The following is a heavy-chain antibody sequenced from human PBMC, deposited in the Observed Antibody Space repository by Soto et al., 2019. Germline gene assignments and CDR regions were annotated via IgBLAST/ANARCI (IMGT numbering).Heavy chain of an antibody. Sequence: QVQLVQSGAEVKKPGSSVKVSCKASGGTFSSYAISWVRQAPGQGLEWMGGIIPIFGTANYAQKFQGRVTITADKSTSTAYMELSSLRSEDTAVYYCARDRGRGRELGDAFDIWGQGTMVTVCS. CDR2: IIPIFGTA. J-gene: IGHJ3*02. D-gene: IGHD1-26*01. CDR3: ARDRGRGRELGDAFDI. CDR1: GGTFSSYA. V-gene: IGHV1-69*06.